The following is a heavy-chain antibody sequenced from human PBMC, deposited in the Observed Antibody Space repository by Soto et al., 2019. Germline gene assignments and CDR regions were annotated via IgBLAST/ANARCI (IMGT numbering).Heavy chain of an antibody. D-gene: IGHD5-18*01. CDR1: GFSLSPSGLG. V-gene: IGHV2-5*02. J-gene: IGHJ4*02. Sequence: QITLKESGPTLVKPTQTLTLTCTFSGFSLSPSGLGVGWIRQPPGKALEWLGIIYWDDDKPYSPSLKSRLTITNDTSKSQLVLTTTNMDPVDTPTYYCAHLPWKQLWPRAPVVFWGQGTPVTVSS. CDR2: IYWDDDK. CDR3: AHLPWKQLWPRAPVVF.